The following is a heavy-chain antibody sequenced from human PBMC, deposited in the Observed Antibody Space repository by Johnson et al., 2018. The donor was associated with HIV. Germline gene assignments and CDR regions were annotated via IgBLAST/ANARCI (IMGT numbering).Heavy chain of an antibody. CDR2: IKQEGSER. CDR1: GFTFSSYW. D-gene: IGHD1-26*01. Sequence: VQLVESGGGLVQPGGSLRLSCAASGFTFSSYWMSWVRQAPGKGLEWVANIKQEGSERNYVDSVKGRFTISRENAKNSLYMQMNLLRAEDTVVYDWAAGQCSYRPQTNEAVDFWVQGTMVTVSS. CDR3: AAGQCSYRPQTNEAVDF. V-gene: IGHV3-7*01. J-gene: IGHJ3*01.